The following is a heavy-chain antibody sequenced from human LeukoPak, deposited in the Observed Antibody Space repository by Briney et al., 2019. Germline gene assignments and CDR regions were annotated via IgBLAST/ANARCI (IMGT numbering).Heavy chain of an antibody. D-gene: IGHD2-2*01. CDR1: GFTFGDYA. J-gene: IGHJ5*02. CDR3: ARRGPVGCSGTSCFAGPVDS. V-gene: IGHV3-48*03. Sequence: PGRSLRLSCTASGFTFGDYAMSWFRQAPGKGLEWVSYISSSGSTIYYADSVKGRFTISRDNAKNSLYLEMNSLRAEDTAVYYCARRGPVGCSGTSCFAGPVDSWGQGTLVTVSS. CDR2: ISSSGSTI.